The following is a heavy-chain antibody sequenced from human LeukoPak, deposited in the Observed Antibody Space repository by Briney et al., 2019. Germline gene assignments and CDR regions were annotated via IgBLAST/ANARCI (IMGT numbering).Heavy chain of an antibody. CDR1: GGSISGGSYD. CDR3: ARESPPHGWALTDSGSPSSGMDV. D-gene: IGHD3-10*01. CDR2: IYYNGST. V-gene: IGHV4-39*07. Sequence: SETLSLTCIVSGGSISGGSYDWGWIRQPPGKGLEWIGSIYYNGSTYYNPSLKSRVTISVDTSKNQISLKVRSVTAADTAVYYCARESPPHGWALTDSGSPSSGMDVWGQGTTVTVSS. J-gene: IGHJ6*02.